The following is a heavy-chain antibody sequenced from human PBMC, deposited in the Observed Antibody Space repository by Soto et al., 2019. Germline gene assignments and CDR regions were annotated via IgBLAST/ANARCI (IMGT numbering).Heavy chain of an antibody. CDR2: IYHSGST. CDR1: GGSISSSNW. Sequence: SETLSLTCAVSGGSISSSNWWSWVRQPPGKGLEWIGEIYHSGSTNYNPSLKSRVTISVDKSKNQFSLKLSSVTAADTAVYYCARDRKMQHWLYFDYWGQGTLVTVSS. V-gene: IGHV4-4*02. D-gene: IGHD6-19*01. J-gene: IGHJ4*02. CDR3: ARDRKMQHWLYFDY.